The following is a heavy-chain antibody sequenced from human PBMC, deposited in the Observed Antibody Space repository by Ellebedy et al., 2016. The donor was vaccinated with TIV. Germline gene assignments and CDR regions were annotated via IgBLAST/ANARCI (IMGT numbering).Heavy chain of an antibody. CDR1: GCTFSDYS. CDR3: AKGSLPFGDKSERIYSFQY. CDR2: ISTGSYYA. Sequence: ESLKISCTVSGCTFSDYSINWVRQAQGKGLEWISSISTGSYYAYYADSVKGRFTISTHNSRNTLYLEMTNLRTEDTAVYYCAKGSLPFGDKSERIYSFQYWGQGTLVTVSS. J-gene: IGHJ4*02. D-gene: IGHD3-10*01. V-gene: IGHV3-21*04.